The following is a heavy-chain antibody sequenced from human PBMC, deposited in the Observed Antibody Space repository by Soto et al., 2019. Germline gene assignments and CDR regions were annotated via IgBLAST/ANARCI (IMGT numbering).Heavy chain of an antibody. Sequence: ETLSLTCTVSGGSISSYYWSWVRQPPGKGLEWIGYIYYSGSTNYNPSLKSRVTISVDTSKNQFSLKLSSVTAADTARYYCARGSRAYGGNSDYWGQGTLVATSS. CDR3: ARGSRAYGGNSDY. J-gene: IGHJ4*02. V-gene: IGHV4-59*01. D-gene: IGHD4-17*01. CDR1: GGSISSYY. CDR2: IYYSGST.